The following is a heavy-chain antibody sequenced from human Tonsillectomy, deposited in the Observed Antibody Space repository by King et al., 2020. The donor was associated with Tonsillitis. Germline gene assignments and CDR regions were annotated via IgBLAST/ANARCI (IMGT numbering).Heavy chain of an antibody. CDR2: ISGSGGGT. V-gene: IGHV3-23*04. CDR1: GFTFSSYT. D-gene: IGHD3-10*01. Sequence: EVQLVESGGGLVQPGGSLRLSCAASGFTFSSYTMSWVRQAPGKGLEWVSAISGSGGGTYYADSVEGRFTISRDNSKNTLYLQMNSLRAEDTAVYYCAKPEYYGSGSYSYWGQGTLVTVSS. J-gene: IGHJ4*02. CDR3: AKPEYYGSGSYSY.